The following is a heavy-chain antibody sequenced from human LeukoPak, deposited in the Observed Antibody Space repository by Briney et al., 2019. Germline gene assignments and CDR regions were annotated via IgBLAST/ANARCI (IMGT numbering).Heavy chain of an antibody. D-gene: IGHD3/OR15-3a*01. CDR1: GYTFTGYH. CDR3: ARVLPDDFFPLEY. Sequence: ASVKVSCKASGYTFTGYHIHWVRQAPGQGLEWMGWINPNSGGTDYAQKFQGRVTMTRDTPISTANMEASILKSDDSAVYYCARVLPDDFFPLEYWGQGTLVTVSS. J-gene: IGHJ4*02. V-gene: IGHV1-2*02. CDR2: INPNSGGT.